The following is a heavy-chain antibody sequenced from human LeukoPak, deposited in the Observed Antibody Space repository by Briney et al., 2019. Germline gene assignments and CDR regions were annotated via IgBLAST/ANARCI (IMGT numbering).Heavy chain of an antibody. CDR3: ARARNKYGSSGYSALDY. CDR2: LLSDGTYN. J-gene: IGHJ4*02. V-gene: IGHV3-33*01. D-gene: IGHD3-22*01. Sequence: PGRSLTLSCTASEISFSSYGMHWVRQAPGKGLEWVGSLLSDGTYNYHAAFVKGRFTISSDNSQRTLHLQMNSLGAEDTAVYYCARARNKYGSSGYSALDYWGQGTLVTVSS. CDR1: EISFSSYG.